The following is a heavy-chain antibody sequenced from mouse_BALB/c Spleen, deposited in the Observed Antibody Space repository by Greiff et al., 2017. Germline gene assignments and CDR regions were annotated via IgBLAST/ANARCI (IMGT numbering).Heavy chain of an antibody. CDR3: TRDRPFPYYFDY. CDR1: GYTFTSYW. V-gene: IGHV1-5*01. J-gene: IGHJ2*01. Sequence: EVQLQQPGAELVRPGASVKLSCKASGYTFTSYWMHWVKQRPGQGLEWIGAIYPGNSDTSYNQKFKGKAKLTAVTSTSTAYMELSSLTNEDSAVYYCTRDRPFPYYFDYWGQGTTLTVSS. CDR2: IYPGNSDT.